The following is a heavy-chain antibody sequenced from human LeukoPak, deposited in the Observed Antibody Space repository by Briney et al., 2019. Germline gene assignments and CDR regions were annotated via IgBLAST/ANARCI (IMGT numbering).Heavy chain of an antibody. CDR3: ARFSLAGAALDY. D-gene: IGHD1-26*01. CDR2: INHSGST. J-gene: IGHJ4*02. Sequence: SETLSLTCAVYGGSFSGYYWSWIRQPPGKGLEWIGEINHSGSTNYNLSLKSRVTISVDTSKNQFSLKLSSVTAADTAVYYCARFSLAGAALDYWGQGTLVTVSS. V-gene: IGHV4-34*01. CDR1: GGSFSGYY.